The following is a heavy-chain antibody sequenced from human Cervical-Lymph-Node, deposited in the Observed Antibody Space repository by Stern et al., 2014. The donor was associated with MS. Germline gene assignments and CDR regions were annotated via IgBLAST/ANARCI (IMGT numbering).Heavy chain of an antibody. Sequence: VQLGQSGSGLVKPSQTLSLTCAVSGGSISSGDYSWSWIRQPPGKSLEWIGYIVHSGSTYYNPSLKSRVSISVDRSKNQFSLKLSSVTAADTAMYYCARIFGGNFDNWGQGTLVTVSS. D-gene: IGHD4-23*01. J-gene: IGHJ4*02. CDR1: GGSISSGDYS. CDR2: IVHSGST. V-gene: IGHV4-30-2*01. CDR3: ARIFGGNFDN.